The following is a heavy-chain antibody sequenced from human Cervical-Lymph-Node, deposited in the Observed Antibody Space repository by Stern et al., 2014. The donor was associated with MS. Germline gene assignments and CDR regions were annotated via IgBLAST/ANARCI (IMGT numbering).Heavy chain of an antibody. CDR3: ARDQYSSSWYNWFDP. CDR1: GFTFSSYG. CDR2: IWYDGSNK. J-gene: IGHJ5*02. V-gene: IGHV3-33*01. D-gene: IGHD6-13*01. Sequence: VQLVQSGGGVVQPGRSLRLSCAASGFTFSSYGMHWVRQAPGKGLEWVAGIWYDGSNKYYADSVKGRFTISRDNSKNTLYLQMNSLRAEDTAVYYCARDQYSSSWYNWFDPWGQGTLVTVSS.